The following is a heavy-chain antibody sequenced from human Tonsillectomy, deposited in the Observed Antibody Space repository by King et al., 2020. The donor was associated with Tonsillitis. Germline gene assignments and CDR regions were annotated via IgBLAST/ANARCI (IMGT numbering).Heavy chain of an antibody. CDR3: AKERGYNWGYFDY. CDR1: GFTFSSYA. Sequence: VQLVESGGGLIQPGGSLRLSCAASGFTFSSYAMSWVRQAPGKGLEWVSTIRDSGDSTYYADSVKGRFTISRDNSKNTLYLQMNSLRAEDTAVYYCAKERGYNWGYFDYWGQGSLVTVSS. J-gene: IGHJ4*02. V-gene: IGHV3-23*04. CDR2: IRDSGDST. D-gene: IGHD1-1*01.